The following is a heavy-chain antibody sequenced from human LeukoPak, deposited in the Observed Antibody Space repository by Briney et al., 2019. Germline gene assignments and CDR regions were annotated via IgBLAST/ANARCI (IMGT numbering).Heavy chain of an antibody. CDR1: GGSFSGYY. CDR3: ASSWWYYGSGSYRANWFDP. J-gene: IGHJ5*02. D-gene: IGHD3-10*01. CDR2: INHSGSI. Sequence: SETLSLTCTVYGGSFSGYYWSWIRQPPGRGLEWIGEINHSGSISYNPSLKSRVTISVDTSKNQFSLKLSSVTAADTAVYYCASSWWYYGSGSYRANWFDPWGQGTLVTVSS. V-gene: IGHV4-34*01.